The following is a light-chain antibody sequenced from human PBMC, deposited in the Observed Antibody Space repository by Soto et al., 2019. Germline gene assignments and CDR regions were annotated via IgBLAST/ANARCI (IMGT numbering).Light chain of an antibody. CDR1: QSVRTK. J-gene: IGKJ1*01. Sequence: EMVMTQSPATLSVSLGERATLSCRASQSVRTKLVWYQQKPGQAPRLLIYGASTRATGIPARFSGSGSGTEFTLTISSLQSEGFAVYYCQQHDQGWTFGQGTKVEIK. V-gene: IGKV3-15*01. CDR3: QQHDQGWT. CDR2: GAS.